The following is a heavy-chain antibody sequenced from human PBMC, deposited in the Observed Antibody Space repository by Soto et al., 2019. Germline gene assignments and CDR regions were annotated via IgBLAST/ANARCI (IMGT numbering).Heavy chain of an antibody. CDR1: GFTFSSYA. CDR2: ISGSGGST. D-gene: IGHD3-10*01. V-gene: IGHV3-23*01. J-gene: IGHJ6*02. Sequence: GGSLRLSCAASGFTFSSYAMSWVRQAPGKGLEWVSAISGSGGSTYYADSVKGRFTISRDNSKNTLYLQMNSLRAEDTAVYYCAKDEPDMVRGVLYYYYYGMDVWGQGTTVTVSS. CDR3: AKDEPDMVRGVLYYYYYGMDV.